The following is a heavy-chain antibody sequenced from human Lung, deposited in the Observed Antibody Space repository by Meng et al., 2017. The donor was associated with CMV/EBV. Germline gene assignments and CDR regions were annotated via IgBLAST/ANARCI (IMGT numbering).Heavy chain of an antibody. CDR1: GGSISSGGYY. J-gene: IGHJ4*02. V-gene: IGHV4-31*03. CDR3: AREAGRDGYATPKFDY. Sequence: QAQLQGPGQGLLNPPKTLSLTCPCSGGSISSGGYYWSWIRQHPGKGLEWIGYIHSSGSTYYNPSLKSRVTISVDTSKNQFSLKLIPATAADTAVYYCAREAGRDGYATPKFDYWGQGTLVTVSS. D-gene: IGHD5-24*01. CDR2: IHSSGST.